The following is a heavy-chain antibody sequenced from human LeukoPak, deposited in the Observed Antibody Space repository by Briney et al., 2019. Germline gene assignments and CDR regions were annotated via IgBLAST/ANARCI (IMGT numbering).Heavy chain of an antibody. CDR3: ASYSGSSYGYTPLDY. V-gene: IGHV1-2*02. J-gene: IGHJ4*02. Sequence: GASVKVSCKASGYTFTGYYMHWVRQAPGQGLEWMGWINPNSGGTNYAQKFQGRVTMTRDTSISTAYMELSRLRSDDTAVYYCASYSGSSYGYTPLDYWGQGTLVTVSS. CDR1: GYTFTGYY. D-gene: IGHD5-18*01. CDR2: INPNSGGT.